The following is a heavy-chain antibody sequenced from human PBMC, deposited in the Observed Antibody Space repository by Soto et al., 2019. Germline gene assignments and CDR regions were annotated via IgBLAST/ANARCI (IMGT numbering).Heavy chain of an antibody. Sequence: IRLSCAASGFTFSSYGMHWVRQAPGKGLEWVAVIWYDGSNKYYADSVKGRFTISRDNSKNTLYLQMNSLRAEDTAVYYCARDVGIAVAGTLDYWGQGTLVTVSS. V-gene: IGHV3-33*01. D-gene: IGHD6-19*01. CDR1: GFTFSSYG. J-gene: IGHJ4*02. CDR3: ARDVGIAVAGTLDY. CDR2: IWYDGSNK.